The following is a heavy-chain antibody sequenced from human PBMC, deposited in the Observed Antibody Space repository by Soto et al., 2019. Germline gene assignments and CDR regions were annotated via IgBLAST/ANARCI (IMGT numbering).Heavy chain of an antibody. D-gene: IGHD1-7*01. CDR1: GFTFSSYA. Sequence: QVQLVESGGGVVQPGRSLRLSCAASGFTFSSYAMHWVRQAPGKGLEWVAVISYDGSNKYYADSVKGRFTISRDKSKNTLYLQMNSLRAEDTAVYYCARDEWPLYWNYALDYWGQGTLVTVSS. J-gene: IGHJ4*02. V-gene: IGHV3-30-3*01. CDR2: ISYDGSNK. CDR3: ARDEWPLYWNYALDY.